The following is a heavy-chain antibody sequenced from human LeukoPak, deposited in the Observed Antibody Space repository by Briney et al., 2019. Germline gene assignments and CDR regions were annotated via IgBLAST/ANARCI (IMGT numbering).Heavy chain of an antibody. J-gene: IGHJ1*01. V-gene: IGHV4-30-4*01. CDR3: ARLSIAVDNFQH. CDR1: GGSIHSAGYY. CDR2: IYYSGTT. Sequence: PSETLSLTWTVSGGSIHSAGYYWSWIRQLPGKGLQWIGYIYYSGTTYYNPSLKSRVTISVDTSKNQFSLKLSSVTAADTAVYYCARLSIAVDNFQHWGQGTLVTVSS. D-gene: IGHD6-19*01.